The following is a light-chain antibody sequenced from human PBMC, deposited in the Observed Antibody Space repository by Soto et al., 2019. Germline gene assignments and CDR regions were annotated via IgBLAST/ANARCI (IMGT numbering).Light chain of an antibody. V-gene: IGKV1-5*03. CDR2: KAS. J-gene: IGKJ1*01. CDR1: QSISSW. Sequence: DIQMTQSPSTLSASVGDRVTITCRASQSISSWLAWYQQKPGKAPKLLIYKASSLESGVPSRFSGSGSGTEFTLTISSLQPDDFATYYRQQYNSYSVTFGQGTRWIS. CDR3: QQYNSYSVT.